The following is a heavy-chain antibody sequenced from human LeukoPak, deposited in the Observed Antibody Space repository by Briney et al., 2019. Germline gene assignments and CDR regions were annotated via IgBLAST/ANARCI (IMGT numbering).Heavy chain of an antibody. CDR1: GYTFTSYG. V-gene: IGHV1-18*04. CDR3: ARSGYSGYDSRYYYYYGMDV. CDR2: ISAYNGNT. Sequence: ASVKVSCKASGYTFTSYGISWVRQAPGQGLEWMGWISAYNGNTNYAQKLQGRVTMITDTSTSTAYMELGSLRSDDTAVYYCARSGYSGYDSRYYYYYGMDVWGKGTTVTVSS. J-gene: IGHJ6*04. D-gene: IGHD5-12*01.